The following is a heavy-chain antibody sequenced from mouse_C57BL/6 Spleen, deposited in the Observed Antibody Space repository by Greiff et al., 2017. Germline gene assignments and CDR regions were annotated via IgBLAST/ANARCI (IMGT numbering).Heavy chain of an antibody. D-gene: IGHD2-1*01. CDR3: ARLYGNYDYFDY. Sequence: DVKLVESGGGLVQPGGSLSLSCAASGFTFTDYYMSWVRQPPGKALEWLGFIRNKANGYTTEYSASVKGRFTISRDNSQSILYLQMNALRAEDSATYYCARLYGNYDYFDYWGQGTTLTVSS. CDR1: GFTFTDYY. CDR2: IRNKANGYTT. J-gene: IGHJ2*01. V-gene: IGHV7-3*01.